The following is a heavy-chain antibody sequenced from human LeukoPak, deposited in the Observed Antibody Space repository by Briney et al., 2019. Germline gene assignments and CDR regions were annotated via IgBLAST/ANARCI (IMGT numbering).Heavy chain of an antibody. CDR2: IYYSGST. CDR3: ARGLRGSYYFDY. D-gene: IGHD1-26*01. V-gene: IGHV4-59*01. J-gene: IGHJ4*02. CDR1: GGSISSYY. Sequence: SETLSLTCTVSGGSISSYYWSWIRQPPGKGLEWIGYIYYSGSTNHNPSLKSRVTISVDTSKNQFSLKLSSVTAADTAVYYCARGLRGSYYFDYWGQGTLVTVSS.